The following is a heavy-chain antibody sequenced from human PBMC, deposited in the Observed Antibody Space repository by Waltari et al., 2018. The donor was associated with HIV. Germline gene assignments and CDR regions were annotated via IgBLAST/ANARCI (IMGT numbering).Heavy chain of an antibody. CDR1: GFTFSSYS. Sequence: EVQLVESGGGLVKPGGSLRLSCAASGFTFSSYSMNWVRQATGKGLEWVSSISSSSSYIYYADSVKGRFTISRDNAKNSLYLQMNSLRAEDTAVYYCARDRCGGDCSDYYYYYGMDVWGQGTTVTVSS. V-gene: IGHV3-21*01. CDR3: ARDRCGGDCSDYYYYYGMDV. J-gene: IGHJ6*02. CDR2: ISSSSSYI. D-gene: IGHD2-21*02.